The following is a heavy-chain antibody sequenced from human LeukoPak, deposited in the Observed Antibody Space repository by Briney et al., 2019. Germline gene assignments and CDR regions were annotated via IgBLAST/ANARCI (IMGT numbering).Heavy chain of an antibody. CDR3: ARGPYYYDSSGYYYGFDY. D-gene: IGHD3-22*01. V-gene: IGHV4-34*01. CDR1: GGSFSGYY. CDR2: INHSGST. Sequence: PSETLSLTCAVYGGSFSGYYWSWIRQPPGKGLEWIGEINHSGSTNYNPSLKSRVTISVDTSKNQFSLKLSSVTAADTAVYYCARGPYYYDSSGYYYGFDYWGQGTLVTVSS. J-gene: IGHJ4*02.